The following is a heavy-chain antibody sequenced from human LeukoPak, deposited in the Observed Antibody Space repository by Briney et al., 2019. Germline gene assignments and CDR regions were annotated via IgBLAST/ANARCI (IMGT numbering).Heavy chain of an antibody. J-gene: IGHJ6*02. CDR2: ISYDGSNK. CDR1: GFTFSSYA. Sequence: GRSLRLSCAASGFTFSSYAMHWVRQAPGKGLEWVAVISYDGSNKYYADSVKGRFTISRDNSKNTLYLQMNSLRAEDTAVYYCARGRYCSSTSCHRWVLKNYYYGMDVWGQGTTVTVSS. D-gene: IGHD2-2*02. V-gene: IGHV3-30-3*01. CDR3: ARGRYCSSTSCHRWVLKNYYYGMDV.